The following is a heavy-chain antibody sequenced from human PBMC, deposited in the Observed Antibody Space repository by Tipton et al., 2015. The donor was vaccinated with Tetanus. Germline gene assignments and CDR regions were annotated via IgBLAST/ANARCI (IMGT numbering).Heavy chain of an antibody. J-gene: IGHJ6*02. CDR1: GYTFTGYY. V-gene: IGHV1-2*02. CDR3: AREEVDGSGSYYYYYYGMDV. Sequence: QLVQSGPEVKKPGASVKVSCKASGYTFTGYYMHWVRQAPGQGLEWMGWINPNSGGTNYAQKFQGRVTMTRDTSISTAYMELSRLRSDDTAVYYCAREEVDGSGSYYYYYYGMDVWGQGTTVTVSS. D-gene: IGHD3-10*01. CDR2: INPNSGGT.